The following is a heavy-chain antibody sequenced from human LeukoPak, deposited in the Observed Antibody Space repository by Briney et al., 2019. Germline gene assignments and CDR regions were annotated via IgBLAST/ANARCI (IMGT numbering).Heavy chain of an antibody. CDR3: ARLTDVAVAGMGSFDY. D-gene: IGHD6-19*01. J-gene: IGHJ4*02. CDR1: GGSISGYY. CDR2: IYYSGST. Sequence: SETLSLTCTVSGGSISGYYWSWIRQPPGKGLEWIGYIYYSGSTDYNPSLKSRVSISVDTSKNQFSLKLTSVTAADTAVYYCARLTDVAVAGMGSFDYRGQGTLVTVSS. V-gene: IGHV4-59*01.